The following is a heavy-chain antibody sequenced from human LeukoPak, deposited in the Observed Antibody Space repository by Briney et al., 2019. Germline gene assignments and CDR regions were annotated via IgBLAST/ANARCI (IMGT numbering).Heavy chain of an antibody. V-gene: IGHV3-23*01. CDR1: GFTFSSYA. CDR3: ARTTTGYSSGRFPGWPVDY. J-gene: IGHJ4*02. CDR2: IFGSGGST. D-gene: IGHD6-19*01. Sequence: GGSLRLSCAASGFTFSSYAMYWVRQAPGKGLEWVSGIFGSGGSTHYADSVKGRFTISRDNSKNTVYLQMNSLRAEDTAVYYCARTTTGYSSGRFPGWPVDYWGQGTLVTVSS.